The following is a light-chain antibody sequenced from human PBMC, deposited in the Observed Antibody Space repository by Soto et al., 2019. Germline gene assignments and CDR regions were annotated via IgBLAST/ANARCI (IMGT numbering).Light chain of an antibody. J-gene: IGLJ3*02. CDR3: LRDSGGPLV. CDR2: STI. V-gene: IGLV7-43*01. Sequence: QAVVTQEPSLTVSPGGTVTLTCASSTGAVTSGNYPNWFQQKPGQAPRPLIYSTINKHSWTPARFSASLLGGKAALTLSGVQPEDEADYYCLRDSGGPLVFGGGTKLTVL. CDR1: TGAVTSGNY.